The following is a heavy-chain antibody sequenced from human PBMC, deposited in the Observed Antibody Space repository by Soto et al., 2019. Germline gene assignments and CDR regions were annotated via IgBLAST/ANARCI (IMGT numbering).Heavy chain of an antibody. CDR1: GFTFSSYA. Sequence: GGSLRLSCAASGFTFSSYAMGWVRQGPGKWLEWVAVVSIGGSTHYADSVRGRFTISRDNSKNTLSLQMNSLTAEDTAVYFCAKRRGAGGHFDYWGXGALVNVSS. CDR3: AKRRGAGGHFDY. CDR2: VSIGGST. J-gene: IGHJ4*02. V-gene: IGHV3-23*01. D-gene: IGHD2-15*01.